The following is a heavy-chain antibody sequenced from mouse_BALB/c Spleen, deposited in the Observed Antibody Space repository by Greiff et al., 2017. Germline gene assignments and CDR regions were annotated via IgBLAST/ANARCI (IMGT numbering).Heavy chain of an antibody. Sequence: QVQLKESGAELMKPGASVKISCKATGYTFSSYWIEWVKQRPGHGLEWIGEILPGSGSTNYNEKFKGKATFTADTSSNTAYMQLSSLTSEDSAVYYCARRWLRRDAMDYWGQGTSVTVSS. D-gene: IGHD2-2*01. CDR3: ARRWLRRDAMDY. CDR2: ILPGSGST. J-gene: IGHJ4*01. V-gene: IGHV1-9*01. CDR1: GYTFSSYW.